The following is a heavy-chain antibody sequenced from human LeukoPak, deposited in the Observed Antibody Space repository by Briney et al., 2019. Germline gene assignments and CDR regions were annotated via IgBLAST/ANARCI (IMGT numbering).Heavy chain of an antibody. Sequence: GASVKVSCKASGYTFTSYGINWVRQAPGQGLEWMGWISAYNGNTNYARKLQGRVTMTTDTSTSTAYMELRSLRSDDTAVYYCARLGIAVAAPPNDYWGQGTLVTVSS. CDR3: ARLGIAVAAPPNDY. CDR2: ISAYNGNT. V-gene: IGHV1-18*01. J-gene: IGHJ4*02. D-gene: IGHD6-19*01. CDR1: GYTFTSYG.